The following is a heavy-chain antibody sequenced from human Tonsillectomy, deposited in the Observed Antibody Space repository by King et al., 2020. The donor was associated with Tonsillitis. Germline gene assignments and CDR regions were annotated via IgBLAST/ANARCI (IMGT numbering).Heavy chain of an antibody. CDR1: EYTFTDYY. CDR3: TSGRKTGTLGL. D-gene: IGHD3-9*01. V-gene: IGHV1-2*02. J-gene: IGHJ4*02. CDR2: INFNSGGR. Sequence: QVQLVESGAEVKKPGASLKVSCKASEYTFTDYYIYWVRQAPGQGLEWMGWINFNSGGRNYAQKFQGRVTMTRDTSISTVYMELSRLRSDDTAVYYCTSGRKTGTLGLWGQGTLVTVSS.